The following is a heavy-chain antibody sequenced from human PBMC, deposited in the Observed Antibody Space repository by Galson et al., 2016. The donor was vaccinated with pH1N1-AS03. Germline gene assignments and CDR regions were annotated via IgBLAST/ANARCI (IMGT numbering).Heavy chain of an antibody. J-gene: IGHJ4*02. CDR1: AFIFSNYG. D-gene: IGHD1-26*01. V-gene: IGHV3-30*18. CDR2: ISYDGTNK. CDR3: AKDIIIVGASLTGGYFDY. Sequence: SLRLSCAASAFIFSNYGMHWVRQAPGKGLEWVAVISYDGTNKFYAASVKGRFTIFRDNSKNTLYLQMNSLRAEDTAVYYCAKDIIIVGASLTGGYFDYWGQGTLVTVSS.